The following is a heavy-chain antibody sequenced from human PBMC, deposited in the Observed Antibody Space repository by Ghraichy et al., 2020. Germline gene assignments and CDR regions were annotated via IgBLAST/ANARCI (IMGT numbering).Heavy chain of an antibody. CDR2: ISYDGSNK. CDR1: GFTFSSYA. CDR3: ARDGSGGPRDAFDI. V-gene: IGHV3-30-3*01. Sequence: GGSLRLSCAASGFTFSSYAMHWVRQAPGKGLEWVAVISYDGSNKYYADSVKGRFTISRDNSKNTLYLQMNNLRAEDTAVYYCARDGSGGPRDAFDIWGQGTMVTVSS. J-gene: IGHJ3*02. D-gene: IGHD1-1*01.